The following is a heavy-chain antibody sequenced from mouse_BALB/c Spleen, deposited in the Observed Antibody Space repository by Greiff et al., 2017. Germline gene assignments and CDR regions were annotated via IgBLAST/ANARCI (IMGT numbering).Heavy chain of an antibody. D-gene: IGHD4-1*01. CDR3: AREWGTGSFAY. Sequence: EVHLVESGGGLVQPGGSRKLSCAASGFTFSDYGMAWVRQAPGKGPEWVAFISNLAYSIYYADTVTGRFTISRENAKNTLYLEMSSLRSEYTAMYYCAREWGTGSFAYWGQGTLVTVSA. CDR1: GFTFSDYG. CDR2: ISNLAYSI. J-gene: IGHJ3*01. V-gene: IGHV5-15*02.